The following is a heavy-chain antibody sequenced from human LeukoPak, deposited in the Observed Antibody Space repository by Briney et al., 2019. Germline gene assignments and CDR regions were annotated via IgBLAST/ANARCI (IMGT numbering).Heavy chain of an antibody. V-gene: IGHV3-7*01. CDR2: TGLYGDGE. CDR3: ARWNYAYDR. J-gene: IGHJ5*02. CDR1: GFTFRTFG. Sequence: PGGSLRLSCSASGFTFRTFGMAWVRQAPGKGLEWVAHTGLYGDGEYAESVRGRFTISRDNAKSSVYLEMNSLRAEDTALYYCARWNYAYDRWGQGTLVTVSS. D-gene: IGHD1-7*01.